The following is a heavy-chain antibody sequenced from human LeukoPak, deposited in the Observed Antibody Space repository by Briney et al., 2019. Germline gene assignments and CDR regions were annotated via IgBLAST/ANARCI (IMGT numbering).Heavy chain of an antibody. CDR3: AKDPALLAAAGKEFDY. Sequence: GGSLRLSCAASGFTFSSYAMHWVRQAPGKGLEWVAVISYDGSNKYYADSVKGRFTISRDNSKNTLYLQMNSLRAEDTAVYYCAKDPALLAAAGKEFDYWGQGTLVTVSS. D-gene: IGHD6-13*01. J-gene: IGHJ4*02. V-gene: IGHV3-30*04. CDR2: ISYDGSNK. CDR1: GFTFSSYA.